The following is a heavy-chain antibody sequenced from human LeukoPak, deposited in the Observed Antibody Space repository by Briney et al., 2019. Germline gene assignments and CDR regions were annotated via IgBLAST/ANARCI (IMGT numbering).Heavy chain of an antibody. CDR3: AELGITMIGGV. Sequence: GGSLRLSCAASGFTFSSYSMNWVRQAPGKGLEWVALIAHDGSNKYYADSVKGRFTISRDNAKNSLYLQMNSLRAEDTAVYYCAELGITMIGGVWGKGTTVTISS. V-gene: IGHV3-30*18. CDR2: IAHDGSNK. CDR1: GFTFSSYS. D-gene: IGHD3-10*02. J-gene: IGHJ6*04.